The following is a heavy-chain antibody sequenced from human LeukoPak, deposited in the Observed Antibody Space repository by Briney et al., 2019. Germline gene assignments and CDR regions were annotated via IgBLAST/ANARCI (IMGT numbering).Heavy chain of an antibody. CDR1: GFTFSSYA. CDR3: ARDFVNSGWSPYYYYYGMDV. D-gene: IGHD6-19*01. V-gene: IGHV3-30-3*01. CDR2: ISYDGSNK. J-gene: IGHJ6*02. Sequence: GGSLRLSCAASGFTFSSYAMHWVRQAPGKGLEWVAVISYDGSNKYYADSVKGRFTISRNNSKNTLYLQMNSLRAGDTAVYYCARDFVNSGWSPYYYYYGMDVWGQGTTVTVSS.